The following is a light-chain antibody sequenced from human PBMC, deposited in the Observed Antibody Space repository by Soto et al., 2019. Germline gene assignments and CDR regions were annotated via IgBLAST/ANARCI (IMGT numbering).Light chain of an antibody. J-gene: IGKJ4*01. CDR2: DAS. CDR1: QSIGSW. CDR3: QQYNSYPPN. Sequence: DVQVTQSPSTLSASVGDRVTITCRASQSIGSWLAWYQQKSGKAPKLLISDASNLENGVPSRFSGSGSGTEFALTISNLQTDDFATYYCQQYNSYPPNFGGGTKVEIK. V-gene: IGKV1-5*01.